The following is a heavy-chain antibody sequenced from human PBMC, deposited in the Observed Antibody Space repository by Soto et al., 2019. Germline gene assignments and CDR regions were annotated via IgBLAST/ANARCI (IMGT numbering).Heavy chain of an antibody. CDR2: IIPIFGTA. CDR3: ARRIDYGDPEGDY. V-gene: IGHV1-69*06. J-gene: IGHJ4*02. CDR1: GGTFSSYA. D-gene: IGHD4-17*01. Sequence: SVKVSCKASGGTFSSYAISWVRQAPGQGLEWMGGIIPIFGTANYAQKLQGRVTITADKSTSTAYMELSSLRSEDTAVYYCARRIDYGDPEGDYWGQGTLVTVSS.